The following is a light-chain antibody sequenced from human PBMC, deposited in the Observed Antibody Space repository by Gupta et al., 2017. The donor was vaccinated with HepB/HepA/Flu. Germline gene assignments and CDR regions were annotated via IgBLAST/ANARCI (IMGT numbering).Light chain of an antibody. J-gene: IGLJ3*02. CDR3: SSYTSRGTWV. V-gene: IGLV2-18*02. CDR2: EVV. CDR1: NSDVGNYNR. Sequence: QSALTQPPSVSGSPGQSVTIPCTGTNSDVGNYNRVSWYQQSPGTAPKVIIDEVVNRLLGVPYRFAGSKSGNTASLTISGLQAEDEADYYCSSYTSRGTWVFGGGTKLTVL.